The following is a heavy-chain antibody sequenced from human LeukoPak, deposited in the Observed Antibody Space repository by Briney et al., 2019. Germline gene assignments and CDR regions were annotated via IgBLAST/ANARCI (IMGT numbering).Heavy chain of an antibody. CDR1: RFAFSQAW. V-gene: IGHV3-15*01. J-gene: IGHJ5*02. CDR3: ATSGWFDH. D-gene: IGHD1-26*01. Sequence: GGSLRLSCVASRFAFSQAWMSWVRQAPGKGLEWVGRIKSESDGGTTDYAAPVKGRFTTSRDDPKNTLLLQMNSLHTEDTAVYYCATSGWFDHWGQGTLVTVSS. CDR2: IKSESDGGTT.